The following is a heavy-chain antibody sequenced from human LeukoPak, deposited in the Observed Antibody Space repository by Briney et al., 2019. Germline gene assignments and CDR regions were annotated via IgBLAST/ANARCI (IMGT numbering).Heavy chain of an antibody. CDR2: INHSGST. D-gene: IGHD6-19*01. V-gene: IGHV4-34*01. CDR3: ARGRLGIMD. Sequence: SETLSLTCAVYGGSFSGYYWSWIRQPPGKGLEWIGEINHSGSTNYNPSLKSRVTISVDTSKDQFSLKLSSVTAADTAVYYCARGRLGIMDWGQGTLVTVSS. CDR1: GGSFSGYY. J-gene: IGHJ4*02.